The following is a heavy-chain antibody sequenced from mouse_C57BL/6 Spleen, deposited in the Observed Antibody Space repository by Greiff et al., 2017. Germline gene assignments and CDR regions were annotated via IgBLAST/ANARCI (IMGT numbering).Heavy chain of an antibody. V-gene: IGHV1-52*01. D-gene: IGHD1-1*01. CDR3: ARDYYGSSSYAMDY. Sequence: QVQLQQPGAELVRPGSSVKLSCKASGYTFTSYWMHWVKQRPIQGLEWIGNIDPSDSETHYNQKFKDKATLTVDKSSSTAYMQISSLTSEDSAIYYCARDYYGSSSYAMDYWGQGTSVTVSS. J-gene: IGHJ4*01. CDR1: GYTFTSYW. CDR2: IDPSDSET.